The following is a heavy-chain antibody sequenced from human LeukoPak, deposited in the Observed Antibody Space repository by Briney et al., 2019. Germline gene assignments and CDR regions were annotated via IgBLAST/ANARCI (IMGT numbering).Heavy chain of an antibody. CDR1: ALSFSCYY. CDR2: INHSGST. Sequence: SETVSLTCSVYALSFSCYYWGWIRQPPGKGLEWIGEINHSGSTNYNPSLKSRVTISVDTTKNQFSLKLSSVTAADTAVYYCARAPGIAVAGTSRYYYYMDVWGKGTTVTVSS. D-gene: IGHD6-19*01. CDR3: ARAPGIAVAGTSRYYYYMDV. V-gene: IGHV4-34*01. J-gene: IGHJ6*03.